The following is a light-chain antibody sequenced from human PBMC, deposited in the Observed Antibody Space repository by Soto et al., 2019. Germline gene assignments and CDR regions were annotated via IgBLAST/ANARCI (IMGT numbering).Light chain of an antibody. Sequence: MTQSPSSLSASVGDRVTITCRASQGISNYLAWYQQKPGQAPRLLIYGASTRATGIPARFSGSGSGTEFTLTISSLQSEDFAVYYCQQYNNWPLTFGGGTKV. CDR3: QQYNNWPLT. V-gene: IGKV3-15*01. CDR1: QGISNY. J-gene: IGKJ4*01. CDR2: GAS.